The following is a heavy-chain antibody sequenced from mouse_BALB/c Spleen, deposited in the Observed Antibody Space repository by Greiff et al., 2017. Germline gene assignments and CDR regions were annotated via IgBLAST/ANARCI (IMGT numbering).Heavy chain of an antibody. CDR3: AREYYDGYYWFAY. Sequence: VKLVESGPGLVAPSQSLSITCTVSGFSLTSYGVHWVRQPPGKGLEWLGVIWAGGSTNYNSALMSRLSISKDNSKSQVFLKMNSLQTDDTAMYYCAREYYDGYYWFAYWGQGTLVTVSA. J-gene: IGHJ3*01. CDR2: IWAGGST. CDR1: GFSLTSYG. D-gene: IGHD2-3*01. V-gene: IGHV2-9*02.